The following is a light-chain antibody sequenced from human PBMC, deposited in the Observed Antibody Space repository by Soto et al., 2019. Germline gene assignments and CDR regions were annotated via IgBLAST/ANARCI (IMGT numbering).Light chain of an antibody. Sequence: EIVMTQSPATLSVSPGERATLSCRASQSVSTNLAWYQQRPGQAPILLMYGASSRAAGVPARFSGSGSGTEFTLTISSLQSEDFAVYYCQQYNNWPPWTFGQGTKVDIK. CDR1: QSVSTN. CDR3: QQYNNWPPWT. J-gene: IGKJ1*01. V-gene: IGKV3-15*01. CDR2: GAS.